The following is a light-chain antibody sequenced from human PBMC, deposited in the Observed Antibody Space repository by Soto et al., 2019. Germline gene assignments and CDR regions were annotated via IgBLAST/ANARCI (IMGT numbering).Light chain of an antibody. CDR2: TAS. V-gene: IGKV1-39*01. CDR1: QLINGY. Sequence: DIQLTQSPSSLSASLGDRVTISCRASQLINGYLNWYQQKPGKAPRLLIYTASNLQSGVPSRFSGTRSGTDFTLIISDLQAEDFANYYCQQTYSPLRTFGQGTRVEIK. J-gene: IGKJ1*01. CDR3: QQTYSPLRT.